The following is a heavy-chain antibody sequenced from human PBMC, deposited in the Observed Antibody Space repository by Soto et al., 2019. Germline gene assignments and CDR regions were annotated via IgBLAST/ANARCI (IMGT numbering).Heavy chain of an antibody. CDR3: ARARWNYGGGVNWFDP. J-gene: IGHJ5*02. CDR1: GYTFTGYY. CDR2: INPNSGGT. D-gene: IGHD1-7*01. V-gene: IGHV1-2*02. Sequence: ASVKVSCKASGYTFTGYYMHWVRQAPGQGLEWMGWINPNSGGTNYAQKFQGRVTMTRDTSISTAYMELSRLRSDDTAVYYCARARWNYGGGVNWFDPWGQGTLVTVSS.